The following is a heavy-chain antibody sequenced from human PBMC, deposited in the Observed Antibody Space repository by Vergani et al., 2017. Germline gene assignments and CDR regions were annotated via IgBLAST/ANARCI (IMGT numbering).Heavy chain of an antibody. Sequence: QVQLQESGPGLVKPSETLSLTCTVSGGSISSYYWSWIRQPAGKGLEWIGRIYYSGSTNYNPSLKSRVTISVDTSKNQFSLKLSSVTAADTAVYYCARVRYDFWSGYKDRFYFDYWGQGTLVTVSS. D-gene: IGHD3-3*01. CDR2: IYYSGST. V-gene: IGHV4-4*07. CDR3: ARVRYDFWSGYKDRFYFDY. CDR1: GGSISSYY. J-gene: IGHJ4*02.